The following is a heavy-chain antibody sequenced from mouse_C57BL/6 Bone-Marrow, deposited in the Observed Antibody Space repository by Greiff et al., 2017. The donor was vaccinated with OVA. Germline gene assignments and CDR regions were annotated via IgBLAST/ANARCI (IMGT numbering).Heavy chain of an antibody. D-gene: IGHD2-3*01. CDR2: IYPGNSDT. CDR3: TREGVYDGCFAY. J-gene: IGHJ3*01. CDR1: GYTFTSYW. V-gene: IGHV1-5*01. Sequence: VQLQQSGTVLARPGASVKMSCKTSGYTFTSYWMHWVNQRPGQGLEWIGAIYPGNSDTSYNQQFKGKAKLTAVTSARTAYIELSSLTNEDSAVYYCTREGVYDGCFAYWGQGTLVTVSA.